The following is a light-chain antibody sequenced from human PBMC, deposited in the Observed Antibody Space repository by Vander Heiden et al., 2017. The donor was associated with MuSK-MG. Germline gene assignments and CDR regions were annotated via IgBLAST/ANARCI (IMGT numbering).Light chain of an antibody. Sequence: DIQMTQSPSTLSASVGDRVTITCRASQSISSWLAWYQQKSGKAPKLLIYKASSLYSGVPSRFSGSGSGTEFTLSISSLQPDDFATYYCQQYNSYPYTFGQGTKLEIK. CDR1: QSISSW. V-gene: IGKV1-5*03. CDR2: KAS. CDR3: QQYNSYPYT. J-gene: IGKJ2*01.